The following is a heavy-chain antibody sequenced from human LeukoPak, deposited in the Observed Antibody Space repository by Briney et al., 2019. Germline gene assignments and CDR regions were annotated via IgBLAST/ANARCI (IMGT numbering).Heavy chain of an antibody. CDR3: AGGGYISGWYSSPDY. CDR2: ISSSGSSI. J-gene: IGHJ4*02. CDR1: GFTFSDYY. V-gene: IGHV3-11*01. Sequence: GGSLRLSCGASGFTFSDYYMSWIRKAPGKGLEWVSYISSSGSSIYYADSVKGRFTISRDNAKNSLFLQMNSLRAEDTAVYYCAGGGYISGWYSSPDYWGQGILVTVSS. D-gene: IGHD6-19*01.